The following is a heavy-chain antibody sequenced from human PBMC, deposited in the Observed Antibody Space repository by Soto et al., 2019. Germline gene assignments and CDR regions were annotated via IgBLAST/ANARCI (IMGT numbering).Heavy chain of an antibody. Sequence: GSLRLSCAVSGFTFTSYAMTWVRQAPGKGLEWVSAISGSGGSEFYADSVKGRFTISRDNSKNTLYLQMKSLRAEDTALYYCAKGDTTMITDYYAMDVWGQGTTVTVSS. CDR3: AKGDTTMITDYYAMDV. V-gene: IGHV3-23*01. J-gene: IGHJ6*02. CDR1: GFTFTSYA. D-gene: IGHD5-18*01. CDR2: ISGSGGSE.